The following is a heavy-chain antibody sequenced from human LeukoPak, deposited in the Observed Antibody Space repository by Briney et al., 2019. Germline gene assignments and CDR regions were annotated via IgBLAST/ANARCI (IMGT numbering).Heavy chain of an antibody. J-gene: IGHJ4*02. D-gene: IGHD5-18*01. CDR1: GFTFSSYA. Sequence: GGSLRLSCAASGFTFSSYAMSWVRQAPGKGLEWVSAISGSGGSTYYADSVKGRFTISRDNSKNTLYVQMNSLRAEDTAVYYCAKGATKYSYGGTDYWGQGTLVTVSS. CDR3: AKGATKYSYGGTDY. V-gene: IGHV3-23*01. CDR2: ISGSGGST.